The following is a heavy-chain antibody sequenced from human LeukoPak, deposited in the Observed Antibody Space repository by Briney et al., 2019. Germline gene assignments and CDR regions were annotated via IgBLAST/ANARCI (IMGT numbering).Heavy chain of an antibody. CDR3: ASELGYCRSTSCEDWFDP. CDR2: INHSGST. J-gene: IGHJ5*02. CDR1: GGSFSGYY. V-gene: IGHV4-34*01. D-gene: IGHD2-2*01. Sequence: SETLSLTCAVYGGSFSGYYWSWIRQPPGKGLEWIGEINHSGSTNYNPSLKSRVTISVDTSKNQFSLKLSSVTAADTAVYYCASELGYCRSTSCEDWFDPWGQGTLVTVSS.